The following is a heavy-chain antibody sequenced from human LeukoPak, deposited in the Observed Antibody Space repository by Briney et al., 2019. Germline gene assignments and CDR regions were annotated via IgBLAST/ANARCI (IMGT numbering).Heavy chain of an antibody. J-gene: IGHJ4*02. Sequence: GGSLRLSCAASGFTFSRYAIYWVRQAPGKGLEWVAVISYDAGSQYYADSVRGRFTISRDNSKNTLFLQMNNLRAEDTAVYYCAREEGYYFDYWGQGTLVTVSS. CDR2: ISYDAGSQ. V-gene: IGHV3-30*04. CDR1: GFTFSRYA. CDR3: AREEGYYFDY.